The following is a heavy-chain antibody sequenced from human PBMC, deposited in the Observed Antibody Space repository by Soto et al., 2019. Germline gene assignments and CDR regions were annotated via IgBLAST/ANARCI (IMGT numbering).Heavy chain of an antibody. D-gene: IGHD3-3*01. CDR3: AKGPTVFGAVISFDYYYGMYV. CDR1: GFTFSSSA. J-gene: IGHJ6*02. Sequence: GSLRHSCTASGFTFSSSAMSWVRQAPWRGLEWVAGISGSGAGTYYADSVKGRFTISRDNSKNTLYLQMSGLRAEDAAVYYCAKGPTVFGAVISFDYYYGMYVWGQGTLVTVSS. CDR2: ISGSGAGT. V-gene: IGHV3-23*01.